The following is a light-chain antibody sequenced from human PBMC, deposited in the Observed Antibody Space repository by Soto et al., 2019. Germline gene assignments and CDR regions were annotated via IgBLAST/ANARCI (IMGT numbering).Light chain of an antibody. Sequence: DIQMTQSPSSLSASVGDRVTITCRASQDLTNYLAWFQQKPGKAPKSLIYTASSLQSGVPSRFSVSGSGTDFKLTSSSLQPEYVATYYCQPDHSYPITFGQGTRLEIK. J-gene: IGKJ5*01. CDR1: QDLTNY. CDR2: TAS. CDR3: QPDHSYPIT. V-gene: IGKV1-16*01.